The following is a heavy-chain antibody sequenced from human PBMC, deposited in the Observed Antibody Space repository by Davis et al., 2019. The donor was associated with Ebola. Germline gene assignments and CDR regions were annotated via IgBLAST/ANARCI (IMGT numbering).Heavy chain of an antibody. CDR2: INHSGST. CDR3: AREAYSSGWNAFDI. D-gene: IGHD6-19*01. Sequence: SETLSLTCALYGGSFSGYYWSWIRQPPGKGLEWIGEINHSGSTNYNPSLKSRVTISVDTSKNQFSLKLSSVTAADTAVYYCAREAYSSGWNAFDIWGQGTMVTVSS. V-gene: IGHV4-34*01. J-gene: IGHJ3*02. CDR1: GGSFSGYY.